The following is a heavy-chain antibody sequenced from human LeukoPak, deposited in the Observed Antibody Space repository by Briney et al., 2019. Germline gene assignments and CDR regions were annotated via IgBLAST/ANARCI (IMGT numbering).Heavy chain of an antibody. CDR3: ARDEHDILTGYSPGFDY. CDR2: ISYDGSNK. CDR1: GFIFSSHA. J-gene: IGHJ4*02. D-gene: IGHD3-9*01. V-gene: IGHV3-30*04. Sequence: GSLRLSCAASGFIFSSHAMHWVRQAPGKGLEWVAVISYDGSNKYYADSVKGRFTISRDNSKNTLYLQMNSLRAEDTAVYYCARDEHDILTGYSPGFDYWGQGTLVTVSS.